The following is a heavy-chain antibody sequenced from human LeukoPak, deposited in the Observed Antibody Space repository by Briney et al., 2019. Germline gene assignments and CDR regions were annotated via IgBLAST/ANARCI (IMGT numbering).Heavy chain of an antibody. D-gene: IGHD3-22*01. J-gene: IGHJ4*02. CDR2: IWYDGSNK. CDR1: GFTFSSYG. CDR3: ASHSSGYYTYFDY. Sequence: PGGSLRLSCAASGFTFSSYGMHWVRQAPGKGLEWVAVIWYDGSNKYYADSVKGRFTISRDNSKNTLYLQMNSLRAEDTAVYYCASHSSGYYTYFDYWGQGTLVTVSS. V-gene: IGHV3-33*01.